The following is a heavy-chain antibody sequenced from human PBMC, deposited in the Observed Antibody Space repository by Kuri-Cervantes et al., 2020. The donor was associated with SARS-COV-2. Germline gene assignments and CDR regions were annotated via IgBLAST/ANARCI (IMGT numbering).Heavy chain of an antibody. V-gene: IGHV3-21*01. CDR1: GFTFSSYS. CDR2: ISSSSSYI. CDR3: ARGYSGTYYWYFDL. J-gene: IGHJ2*01. D-gene: IGHD1-26*01. Sequence: GGSLRLSCAASGFTFSSYSMNWVRQAPGKGLEWVSSISSSSSYIYYADSVKGRFTTSRDNAKNSLYLQMTSLRAEDTAVYYCARGYSGTYYWYFDLWGRGTLVTVSS.